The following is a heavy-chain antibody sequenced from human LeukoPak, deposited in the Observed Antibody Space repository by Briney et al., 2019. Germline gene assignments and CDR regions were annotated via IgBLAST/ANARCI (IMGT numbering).Heavy chain of an antibody. Sequence: PGGSLRLSCAASGFTFSSYAMHWVRQAPGKGLEWVAVISYDGSNKYYADSVKGRFTISRDSSKNTLYLQMNSLRAEDTAVYYCAREGVDYVWGSYRRGYYFDYWGQGTLVTVSS. CDR3: AREGVDYVWGSYRRGYYFDY. CDR1: GFTFSSYA. D-gene: IGHD3-16*02. J-gene: IGHJ4*02. CDR2: ISYDGSNK. V-gene: IGHV3-30-3*01.